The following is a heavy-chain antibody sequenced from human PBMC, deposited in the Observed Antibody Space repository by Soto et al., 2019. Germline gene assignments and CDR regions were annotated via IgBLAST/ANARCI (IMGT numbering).Heavy chain of an antibody. J-gene: IGHJ4*02. CDR3: AKSRARDDYIWGSYRFDVYYFDY. V-gene: IGHV3-23*01. CDR2: ISGSGGST. Sequence: PGGSLRLSCAASGFTFSRYAMSWVRQAPGKGLEWVSAISGSGGSTYYADSVKGRFTISRDNSKNTLYLQMNSLRAEDTAVYYCAKSRARDDYIWGSYRFDVYYFDYWGQGTLVTVSS. CDR1: GFTFSRYA. D-gene: IGHD3-16*02.